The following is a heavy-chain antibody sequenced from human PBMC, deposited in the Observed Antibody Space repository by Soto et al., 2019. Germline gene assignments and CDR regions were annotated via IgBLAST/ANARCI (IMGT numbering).Heavy chain of an antibody. CDR1: GFTFSNYE. CDR2: ISNNGAHT. D-gene: IGHD6-13*01. CDR3: ARRGYGSRWPNCYMDV. V-gene: IGHV3-64*01. Sequence: EAQLVESGGGLVQPGGSLRLSCAASGFTFSNYEMHWVRQAPGKGLEYVSGISNNGAHTDYAKSVKGRFTISRDNSENTLYLQMGSLRAEDMALYYCARRGYGSRWPNCYMDVWGKGTTVTVSS. J-gene: IGHJ6*03.